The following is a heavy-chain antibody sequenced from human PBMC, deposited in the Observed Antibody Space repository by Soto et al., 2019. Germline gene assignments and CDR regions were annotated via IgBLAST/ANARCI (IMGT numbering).Heavy chain of an antibody. CDR1: GYTFTTFD. CDR2: MNPNSGNT. Sequence: AASVKVSCKASGYTFTTFDINWVRQATGQGLEWVGWMNPNSGNTDYAQKFQGRVTMTRNTSISTAYMELGSLRSEDTAVYYCARDHCTTTNCHTSTYYYGMDVWGQGTTVTVSS. CDR3: ARDHCTTTNCHTSTYYYGMDV. D-gene: IGHD2-2*02. J-gene: IGHJ6*02. V-gene: IGHV1-8*01.